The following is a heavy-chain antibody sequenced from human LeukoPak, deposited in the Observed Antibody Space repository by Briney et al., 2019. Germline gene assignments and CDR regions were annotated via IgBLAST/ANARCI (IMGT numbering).Heavy chain of an antibody. CDR2: INHSGST. Sequence: SETLSLTCAVYGGSFSGYYWSWIRQPPGKGLEWIGEINHSGSTNYNSSLRSRLTISVDRSKNQFSLRLSSVTAADTAMYYCARGGVVVTAVRFGYWGQGTLVTVAS. CDR1: GGSFSGYY. V-gene: IGHV4-34*01. D-gene: IGHD2-21*02. CDR3: ARGGVVVTAVRFGY. J-gene: IGHJ4*02.